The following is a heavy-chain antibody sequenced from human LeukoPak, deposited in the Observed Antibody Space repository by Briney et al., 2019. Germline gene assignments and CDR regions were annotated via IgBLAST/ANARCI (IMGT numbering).Heavy chain of an antibody. CDR2: IYHSGST. D-gene: IGHD5-12*01. CDR1: GYSISSGYY. Sequence: SETLSLTCAVSGYSISSGYYWGWIRQPPGKGLEWSGSIYHSGSTYYNPSLKSRVTISVDTSKNQFSLKLSSVTAADTAVYYCARRGYRGYVDFDYWGQGTLVTVSS. CDR3: ARRGYRGYVDFDY. V-gene: IGHV4-38-2*01. J-gene: IGHJ4*02.